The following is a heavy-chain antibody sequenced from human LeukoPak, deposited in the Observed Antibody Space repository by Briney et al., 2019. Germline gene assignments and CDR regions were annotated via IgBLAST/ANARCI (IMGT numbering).Heavy chain of an antibody. V-gene: IGHV3-53*01. D-gene: IGHD6-6*01. J-gene: IGHJ4*02. CDR3: ARERDFSSSSGPIDY. Sequence: GGSLRLSCAASGFTVSSNYMSWVRQAPGKGLEWVSVIYSGGSTYYADSVKGRFTISRDNSKNTLYLQMNSLRAEDTAVYYCARERDFSSSSGPIDYWGQGTLVTVSS. CDR2: IYSGGST. CDR1: GFTVSSNY.